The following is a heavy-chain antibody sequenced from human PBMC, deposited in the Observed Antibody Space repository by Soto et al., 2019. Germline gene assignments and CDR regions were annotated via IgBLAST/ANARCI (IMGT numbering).Heavy chain of an antibody. CDR1: GFTFSSYG. V-gene: IGHV3-33*01. D-gene: IGHD4-17*01. CDR2: IWYDGSNK. J-gene: IGHJ6*02. Sequence: GGSLRLSCAASGFTFSSYGMHWVRQAPGKGLEWVAVIWYDGSNKYYADSVKGRFTISRDNSKNTLYLQMNSLRAEDTAVYYCARGGATVREKYGMDVWGQGTTVTVSS. CDR3: ARGGATVREKYGMDV.